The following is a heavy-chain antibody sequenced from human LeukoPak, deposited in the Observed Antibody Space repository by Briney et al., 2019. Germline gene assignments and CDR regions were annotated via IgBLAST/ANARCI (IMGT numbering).Heavy chain of an antibody. J-gene: IGHJ5*02. CDR3: ARDSRDFWSGYRRYNWFDP. D-gene: IGHD3-3*01. CDR2: INLNSGYP. CDR1: GDTFNGQY. V-gene: IGHV1-2*02. Sequence: ASVKVSCKASGDTFNGQYMQWVRQAPGQGLEWMGWINLNSGYPKYAQKFQGRVTMTRDTSISTAYMELSRLRSDDTAVYYCARDSRDFWSGYRRYNWFDPWGQGTLVTVSS.